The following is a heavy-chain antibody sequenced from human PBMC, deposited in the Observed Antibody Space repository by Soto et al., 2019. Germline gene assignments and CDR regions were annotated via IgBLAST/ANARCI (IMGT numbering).Heavy chain of an antibody. V-gene: IGHV3-30*18. CDR1: GFTFSSYG. CDR3: AKITYGSGSYYTSYYYYGMDV. Sequence: PGGSLRLSCAASGFTFSSYGMHWVRQAPGKGLEWVAVISYDGSNKYYADSVKGRFTISRDNSKNTLYLQMNSLRAEDTAVYYCAKITYGSGSYYTSYYYYGMDVWGQGTTVTVSS. D-gene: IGHD3-10*01. J-gene: IGHJ6*02. CDR2: ISYDGSNK.